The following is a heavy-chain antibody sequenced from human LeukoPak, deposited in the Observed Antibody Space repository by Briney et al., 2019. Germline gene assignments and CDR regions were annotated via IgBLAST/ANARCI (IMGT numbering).Heavy chain of an antibody. J-gene: IGHJ4*02. Sequence: GGSLRLSCAASGFTFSSYSMTWVRQAPGKGLEWVSVIYSGGSTYYADSVKGRFTISRDNSKNALYLQMNSLRAEDTAVYYCARGYCTDGVCYDYWGQGTLVTVSS. CDR1: GFTFSSYS. CDR2: IYSGGST. V-gene: IGHV3-53*01. D-gene: IGHD2-8*01. CDR3: ARGYCTDGVCYDY.